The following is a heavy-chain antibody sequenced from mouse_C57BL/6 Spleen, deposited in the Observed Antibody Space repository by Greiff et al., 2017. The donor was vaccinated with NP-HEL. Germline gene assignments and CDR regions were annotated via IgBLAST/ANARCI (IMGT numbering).Heavy chain of an antibody. CDR2: IWRGGST. J-gene: IGHJ4*01. V-gene: IGHV2-5*01. CDR3: AKNAGSTLYYAMDY. CDR1: GFSLTSYG. Sequence: VQVVESGPGLVQPSQSLSITCTVSGFSLTSYGVHWVRQSPGKGLEWLGVIWRGGSTDYNAAFMSRLSITKDNSKSQVFFKMNSLQADDTAIYYCAKNAGSTLYYAMDYWGQGTSVTVSS. D-gene: IGHD1-1*01.